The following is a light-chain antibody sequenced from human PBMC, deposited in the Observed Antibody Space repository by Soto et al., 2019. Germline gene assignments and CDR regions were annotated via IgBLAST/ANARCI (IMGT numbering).Light chain of an antibody. CDR1: QGIGSS. CDR3: QQRNSYPIT. Sequence: DIQLTQSPSLLSASVGDRVTITCRASQGIGSSLAWYHQKAGKAPKLLIPTASTLQSGVPSRFSGSGSGTEFTLTITSLQPEDFATYYCQQRNSYPITFGQGTRLEIK. V-gene: IGKV1-9*01. CDR2: TAS. J-gene: IGKJ5*01.